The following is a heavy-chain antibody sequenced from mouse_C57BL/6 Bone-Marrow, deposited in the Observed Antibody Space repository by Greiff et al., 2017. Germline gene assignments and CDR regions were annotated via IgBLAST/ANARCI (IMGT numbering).Heavy chain of an antibody. J-gene: IGHJ4*01. CDR3: TPILDYAMDY. Sequence: QVQLKQSGAELVRPGASVTLSCTASGYTFTDYEMHWVKQTPVHGLEWIGAIDPETGGTAYNQKFKGKAILTADKSSSTAYMELRSLTSEDSAVYYCTPILDYAMDYWGQGTSVTVSS. CDR1: GYTFTDYE. V-gene: IGHV1-15*01. CDR2: IDPETGGT. D-gene: IGHD6-5*01.